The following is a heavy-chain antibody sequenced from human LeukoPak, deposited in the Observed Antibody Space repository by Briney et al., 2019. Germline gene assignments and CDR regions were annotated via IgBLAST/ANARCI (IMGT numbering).Heavy chain of an antibody. Sequence: SVKVSCKASGGTFSSYAISWVRQAPGQGLEWMGGIIPIFGTANYAQKFQGRVTITADESTSTAYMELSSLRSEDTAVYYCARALCGGDCYSKPRTEYFQHWGQGTLVTVSS. CDR2: IIPIFGTA. J-gene: IGHJ1*01. CDR1: GGTFSSYA. D-gene: IGHD2-21*02. V-gene: IGHV1-69*01. CDR3: ARALCGGDCYSKPRTEYFQH.